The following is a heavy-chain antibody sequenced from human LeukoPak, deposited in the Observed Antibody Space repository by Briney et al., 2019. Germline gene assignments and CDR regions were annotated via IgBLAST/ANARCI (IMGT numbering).Heavy chain of an antibody. Sequence: SQTLSLTCTVSGGSISSYYWSWIRQPPGKGLEWIGYIYYSGSTNYNPSLKSRVTISVDTSKNQFSLKLSSVTAADTAVYYCARDDGDYVFDYWGQGTLVTVSS. CDR1: GGSISSYY. CDR2: IYYSGST. J-gene: IGHJ4*02. V-gene: IGHV4-59*01. D-gene: IGHD4-17*01. CDR3: ARDDGDYVFDY.